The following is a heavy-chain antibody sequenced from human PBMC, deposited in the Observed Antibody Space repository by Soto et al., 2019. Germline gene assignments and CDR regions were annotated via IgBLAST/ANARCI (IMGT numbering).Heavy chain of an antibody. CDR2: ISSSSSYI. Sequence: LRLSCAASGFTFSSYSMNWVRQAPGKGLEWVSSISSSSSYIYYADSVKGRFTISRDNAKNSLYLQMNSLRAEDTAVYYCARDPSSSWSRPDDWFDPWGQGTLVTVSS. D-gene: IGHD6-13*01. J-gene: IGHJ5*02. CDR3: ARDPSSSWSRPDDWFDP. CDR1: GFTFSSYS. V-gene: IGHV3-21*01.